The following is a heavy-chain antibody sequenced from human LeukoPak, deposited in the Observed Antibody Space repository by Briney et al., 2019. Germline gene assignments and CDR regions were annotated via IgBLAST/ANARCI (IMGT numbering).Heavy chain of an antibody. CDR2: IRYDGSNK. CDR1: GFTFSSYW. Sequence: GGSLRLSCAASGFTFSSYWMSWVRQAPGKGLEWVAFIRYDGSNKCYADSVKGRFTISRDNSKNTLYLQMNSLRAEDTAVYYCAKDGSDFWGDYYFDYWGQGTLVTVSS. J-gene: IGHJ4*02. D-gene: IGHD3-3*01. V-gene: IGHV3-30*02. CDR3: AKDGSDFWGDYYFDY.